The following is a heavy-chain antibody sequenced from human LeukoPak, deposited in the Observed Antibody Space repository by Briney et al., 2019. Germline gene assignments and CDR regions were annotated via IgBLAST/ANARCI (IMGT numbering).Heavy chain of an antibody. CDR1: GFTFSSHA. J-gene: IGHJ3*02. V-gene: IGHV3-23*01. Sequence: PGGSLRLFCAASGFTFSSHAMSWVRQAPGKGLEWVSAISGSGGTTYYVDPVKGRFTISRDNSKNTLYLQMNSLRAEDTAVYYCAKGRGYGNHDAFDIWGQGTMVTVSS. CDR2: ISGSGGTT. CDR3: AKGRGYGNHDAFDI. D-gene: IGHD5-18*01.